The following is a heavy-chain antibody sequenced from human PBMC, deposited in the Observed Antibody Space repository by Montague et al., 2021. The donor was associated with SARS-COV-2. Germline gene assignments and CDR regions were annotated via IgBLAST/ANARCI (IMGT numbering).Heavy chain of an antibody. CDR2: IYYSGST. J-gene: IGHJ3*02. V-gene: IGHV4-59*01. Sequence: SETLSLTCTVSGGSISSYYWSWIRQPPGKGLEWIGYIYYSGSTNYNPSLKSRVTISVDTSKNQFSLKLSSVTAADAAAYYCARVPRNYDFWSGFYDAFDIWGQGTMVTVSS. CDR3: ARVPRNYDFWSGFYDAFDI. D-gene: IGHD3-3*01. CDR1: GGSISSYY.